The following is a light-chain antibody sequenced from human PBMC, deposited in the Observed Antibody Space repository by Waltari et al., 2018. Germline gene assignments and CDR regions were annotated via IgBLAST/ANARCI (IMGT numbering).Light chain of an antibody. Sequence: DIQMTKSPSSLSASVGDRVTITCRASQSSSSYLNWYQQKPGKAPKLLIYAASSLQSGVPSRFSGSGSGTDFTLTISSLQPEDFATYYCQQSYSTPRTFGQGTKVEIK. CDR2: AAS. CDR1: QSSSSY. CDR3: QQSYSTPRT. V-gene: IGKV1-39*01. J-gene: IGKJ1*01.